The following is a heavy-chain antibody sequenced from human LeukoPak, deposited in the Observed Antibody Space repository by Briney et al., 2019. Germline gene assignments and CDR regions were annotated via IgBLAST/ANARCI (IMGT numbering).Heavy chain of an antibody. CDR1: GGTFSSYA. V-gene: IGHV1-2*02. J-gene: IGHJ3*02. Sequence: ASVKVSCKASGGTFSSYAISWVRQAPGQGLEWMGWINPNSGGTNYAQKFQGRVTMTRDTSISTAYMELSRLRSDDTAVYYCARAPLTIFGVVIIGAFDIWGQGTMVTVSS. CDR2: INPNSGGT. D-gene: IGHD3-3*01. CDR3: ARAPLTIFGVVIIGAFDI.